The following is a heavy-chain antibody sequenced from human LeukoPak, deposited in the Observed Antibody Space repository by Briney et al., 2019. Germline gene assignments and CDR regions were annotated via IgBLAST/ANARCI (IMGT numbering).Heavy chain of an antibody. V-gene: IGHV3-23*01. CDR2: VGVGGGDT. CDR3: AKDAIPWNSIWDYFDF. J-gene: IGHJ4*02. CDR1: GFTFSSFA. D-gene: IGHD1-7*01. Sequence: GGSLRLSCAVSGFTFSSFAMSWVRQAPGKGLEWVSAVGVGGGDTYYADSVKGRFTVSRDNSKSTLYLQMNSLRAEDTAVYYCAKDAIPWNSIWDYFDFWGQGTLVTVSS.